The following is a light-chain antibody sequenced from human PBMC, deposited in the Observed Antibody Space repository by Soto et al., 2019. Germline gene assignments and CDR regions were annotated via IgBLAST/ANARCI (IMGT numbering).Light chain of an antibody. CDR3: QQSYSSHT. Sequence: DIQMTQSPSSLSASVGDRVTITCRASQSISNYLNWYQQKPGKAPKLLIYAASSLQSGVPSRFSGSGSGIDFTLTISSLQPEDFAAYYCQQSYSSHTFGQGTNLEIK. J-gene: IGKJ2*01. CDR2: AAS. V-gene: IGKV1-39*01. CDR1: QSISNY.